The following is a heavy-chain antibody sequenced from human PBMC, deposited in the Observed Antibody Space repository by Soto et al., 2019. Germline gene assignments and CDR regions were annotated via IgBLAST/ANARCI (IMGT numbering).Heavy chain of an antibody. CDR3: ARDPSRFGAQNWLDP. Sequence: SETLSLTCSVSGGSINSYYWNWIRQPPGKGLEWIGNIYYSGSTKYNPSLKSRVTISVDTSKNQFSLKLSSVTAADTAVYYCARDPSRFGAQNWLDPWGQGTLVTVSS. D-gene: IGHD3-10*01. V-gene: IGHV4-59*01. CDR2: IYYSGST. CDR1: GGSINSYY. J-gene: IGHJ5*02.